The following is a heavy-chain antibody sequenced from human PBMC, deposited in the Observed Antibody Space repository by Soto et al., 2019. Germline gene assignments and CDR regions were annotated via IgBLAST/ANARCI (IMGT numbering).Heavy chain of an antibody. V-gene: IGHV3-23*01. CDR3: AKDGLGYCSSNSCYRHYYYGMDV. J-gene: IGHJ6*02. Sequence: EVQLLESGGGLVQPGGSLRLSCAASGFTFSSYAMSWVRQAPGKGPEWVSGIVGRGAMTYYADSAKGRFTISRDNSKNTLALQMNSLRAEDTAVYYCAKDGLGYCSSNSCYRHYYYGMDVWGQGATVTVSS. CDR1: GFTFSSYA. D-gene: IGHD2-2*02. CDR2: IVGRGAMT.